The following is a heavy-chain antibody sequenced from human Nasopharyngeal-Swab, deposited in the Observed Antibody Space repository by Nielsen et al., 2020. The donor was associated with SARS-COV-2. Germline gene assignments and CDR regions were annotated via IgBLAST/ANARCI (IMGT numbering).Heavy chain of an antibody. D-gene: IGHD4-17*01. V-gene: IGHV3-23*01. Sequence: WIPQPPGKGLEWVSAISGSGGSTYYADSVKGRFTISRDNSKNTLYLQMNSLRAEDTAVYYCAKDRSVTTDCSVYWGQGTLVTVSS. J-gene: IGHJ4*02. CDR3: AKDRSVTTDCSVY. CDR2: ISGSGGST.